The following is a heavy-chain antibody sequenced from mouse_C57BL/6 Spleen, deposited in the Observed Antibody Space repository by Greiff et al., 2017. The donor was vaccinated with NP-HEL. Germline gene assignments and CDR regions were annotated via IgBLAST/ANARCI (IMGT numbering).Heavy chain of an antibody. CDR2: IYPGDGDT. Sequence: HVQLKESGAELVKPGASVKISCKASGYAFSSYWMNWVKQRPEKGLEWIGQIYPGDGDTNYNGKFKGKATLTADKSSSTAYMQLSSLTSEDSAVYFCAREQNYYGSSYYWYFDVWGTGTTVTVSS. D-gene: IGHD1-1*01. V-gene: IGHV1-80*01. CDR3: AREQNYYGSSYYWYFDV. J-gene: IGHJ1*03. CDR1: GYAFSSYW.